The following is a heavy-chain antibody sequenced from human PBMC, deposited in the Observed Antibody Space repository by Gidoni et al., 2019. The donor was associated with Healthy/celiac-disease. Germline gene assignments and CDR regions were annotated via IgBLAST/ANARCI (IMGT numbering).Heavy chain of an antibody. D-gene: IGHD5-18*01. CDR1: GFTFSSYA. J-gene: IGHJ4*02. CDR2: ISSNGGST. Sequence: CSASGFTFSSYAMHWVRQAPGKGLEYGSAISSNGGSTYYADSVKGRFTISRDNSKNTLYLQMSSLRAEETAVYYCVKDENTAMANHGAYFDYWGQGTLVTVSS. V-gene: IGHV3-64D*08. CDR3: VKDENTAMANHGAYFDY.